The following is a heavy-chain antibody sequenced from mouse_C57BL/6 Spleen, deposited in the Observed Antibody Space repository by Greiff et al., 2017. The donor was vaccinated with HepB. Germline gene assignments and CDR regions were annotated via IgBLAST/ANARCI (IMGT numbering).Heavy chain of an antibody. CDR1: GYTFTSYW. V-gene: IGHV1-69*01. CDR3: ARRYFDV. CDR2: IDPSDSYT. Sequence: QVQLQHPGAELVMPGASVKLSCKASGYTFTSYWMHWVKQRPGQGLEWIGEIDPSDSYTNYNQKFKGKSTLTVDKSSSTAYMQLSSLTSEDSAVYYCARRYFDVWGTGTTVTVSS. J-gene: IGHJ1*03.